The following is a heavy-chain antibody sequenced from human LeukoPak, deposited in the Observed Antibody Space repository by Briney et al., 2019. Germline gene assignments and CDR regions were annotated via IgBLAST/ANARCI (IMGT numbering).Heavy chain of an antibody. D-gene: IGHD2-2*01. CDR2: INWNGGST. CDR1: GFTFDDYG. V-gene: IGHV3-20*04. J-gene: IGHJ4*02. Sequence: PGGSLRLSCAASGFTFDDYGMSWVRQAPGKGLEWVSGINWNGGSTGYADSVKGRFTISRDNVKNSLYLQMNSLRAEDTALYYCARASSNAYCSSTSCYFFDYWGQGTLVTVSS. CDR3: ARASSNAYCSSTSCYFFDY.